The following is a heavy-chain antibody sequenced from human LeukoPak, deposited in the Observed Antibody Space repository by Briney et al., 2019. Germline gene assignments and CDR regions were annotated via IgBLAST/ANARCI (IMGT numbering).Heavy chain of an antibody. Sequence: ASVKVSCKASGGTFSSYAISWVRQAPGQGPEWMGGIIPIFGTANYAQKFQGRVTITADESTSTAYMELSSLRSEDTAVYYCARDLLSSSSPLSHWGQGTLVTVSS. V-gene: IGHV1-69*13. CDR1: GGTFSSYA. CDR3: ARDLLSSSSPLSH. D-gene: IGHD6-6*01. J-gene: IGHJ4*02. CDR2: IIPIFGTA.